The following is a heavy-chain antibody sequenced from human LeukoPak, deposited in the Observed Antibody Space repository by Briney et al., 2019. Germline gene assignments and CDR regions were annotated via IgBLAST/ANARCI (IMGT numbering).Heavy chain of an antibody. CDR2: TFYSGTT. J-gene: IGHJ4*02. CDR3: ARGGRGYYDEHF. CDR1: GGSVSSGLYY. Sequence: SETLSLTCTVSGGSVSSGLYYWSWIRQHPGKGLEWIGNTFYSGTTNSNPSLKSRVTISVDTSRNQFSLKLSSVTAADTAVYYCARGGRGYYDEHFWGQGTLVTVSS. D-gene: IGHD3-22*01. V-gene: IGHV4-61*01.